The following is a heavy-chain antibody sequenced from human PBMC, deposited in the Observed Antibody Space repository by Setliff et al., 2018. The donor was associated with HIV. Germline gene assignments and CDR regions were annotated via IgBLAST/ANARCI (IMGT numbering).Heavy chain of an antibody. D-gene: IGHD3-3*01. CDR2: IYYSGNT. Sequence: SETLSLTCSVSGGSISSGTYYWGWIRQPPGKGLEWIGTIYYSGNTYYRPSLKSRATISVDTSTNQFSLRLNSVTAADTAVYFCARQSGYTRGWDIFGVVAGSFDIWGQGTMVTVSS. V-gene: IGHV4-39*01. J-gene: IGHJ3*02. CDR3: ARQSGYTRGWDIFGVVAGSFDI. CDR1: GGSISSGTYY.